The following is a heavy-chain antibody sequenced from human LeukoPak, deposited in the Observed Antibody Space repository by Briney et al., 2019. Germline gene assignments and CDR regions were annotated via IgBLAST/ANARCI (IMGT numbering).Heavy chain of an antibody. CDR2: IWYDGSNK. Sequence: GGSLRLSCAASGFTFSSYGMHWVRQAPGKGLEWVAVIWYDGSNKYYADSVKGRFTISRDNSKNTLYLQMDSLRAEDTAVYYCARGGGLCYNWGQGSLVAVSS. D-gene: IGHD2-8*02. V-gene: IGHV3-33*01. J-gene: IGHJ4*02. CDR3: ARGGGLCYN. CDR1: GFTFSSYG.